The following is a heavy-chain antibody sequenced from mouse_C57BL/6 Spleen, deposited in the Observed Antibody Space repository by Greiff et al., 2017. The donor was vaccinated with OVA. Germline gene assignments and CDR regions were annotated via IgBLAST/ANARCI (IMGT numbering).Heavy chain of an antibody. CDR3: ARRTGYFDD. CDR1: GYTFTSYW. J-gene: IGHJ1*03. V-gene: IGHV1-69*01. CDR2: IDPSDSYT. Sequence: QVQLQQPGAELVMPGASVKLSCKASGYTFTSYWMHWVKQRPGQGLEWIGEIDPSDSYTNYNQKFKGKSTLTVDKSSSTAYLQLSRLTSEDSAVYSGARRTGYFDDWGKGTTVTVSS.